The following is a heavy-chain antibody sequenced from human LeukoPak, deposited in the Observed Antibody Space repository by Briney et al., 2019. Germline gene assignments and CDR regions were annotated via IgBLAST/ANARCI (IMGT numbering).Heavy chain of an antibody. Sequence: PSQTLSLPCTVSGRPNPSGGYFWSWIRQPPGKGLEWFGYIYYSVSTYYNPSLKTRDPISIDTYKKEFSMDLHSVSATDTAVLFCARGISYGFVYWGQGILVTISS. J-gene: IGHJ4*02. V-gene: IGHV4-31*03. CDR1: GRPNPSGGYF. D-gene: IGHD5-18*01. CDR2: IYYSVST. CDR3: ARGISYGFVY.